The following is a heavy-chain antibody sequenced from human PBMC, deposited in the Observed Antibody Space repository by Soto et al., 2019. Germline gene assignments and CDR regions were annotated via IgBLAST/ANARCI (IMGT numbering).Heavy chain of an antibody. CDR3: ARASSSTSGAIDY. CDR2: IKQDGSEK. V-gene: IGHV3-7*04. J-gene: IGHJ4*02. CDR1: ALTFRNYW. Sequence: EVQLVESGGGLVQPGGSLRLSCAASALTFRNYWMSWVRQAPGKGLECVAKIKQDGSEKYYVDSVKGRFTISRDNAKNAVYLQMNSLTVEDTAMYYCARASSSTSGAIDYWGQGTLVTVSS. D-gene: IGHD2-2*01.